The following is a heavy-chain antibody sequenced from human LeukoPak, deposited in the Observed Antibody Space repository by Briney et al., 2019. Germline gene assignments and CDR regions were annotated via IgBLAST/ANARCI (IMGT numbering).Heavy chain of an antibody. CDR2: INHSGST. D-gene: IGHD6-13*01. CDR3: ARGNRGGLAAAVFDY. Sequence: SETLSLTCAVYGGSFSGYYWSWIRQPPGKGLEWIGEINHSGSTNYNPSLKSRVTISVDTSKNQFSLKLSSVTAADTAVYYCARGNRGGLAAAVFDYWGQGTLVTVPS. J-gene: IGHJ4*02. V-gene: IGHV4-34*01. CDR1: GGSFSGYY.